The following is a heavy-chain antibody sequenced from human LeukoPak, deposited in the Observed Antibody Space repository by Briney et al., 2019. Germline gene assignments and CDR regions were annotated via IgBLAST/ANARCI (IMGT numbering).Heavy chain of an antibody. V-gene: IGHV3-30*03. D-gene: IGHD3-22*01. CDR2: ISYDGSNK. Sequence: PGGSLRLPCAASGFTFSSYGMHWVRQAPGKGLEWVAVISYDGSNKYYADSVKGRFTISRDNSKNTLYLQMNSLRAEDTAVYYCARDRGTYYDDTSSHYDAFDIWGQGTMVTVSS. J-gene: IGHJ3*02. CDR3: ARDRGTYYDDTSSHYDAFDI. CDR1: GFTFSSYG.